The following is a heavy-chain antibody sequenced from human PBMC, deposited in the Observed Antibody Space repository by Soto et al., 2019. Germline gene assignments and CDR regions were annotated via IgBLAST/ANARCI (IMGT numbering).Heavy chain of an antibody. CDR1: GLSFTDYA. CDR3: ARDSDYYRADY. CDR2: IMKDGGVK. D-gene: IGHD2-21*02. Sequence: QPGGSLRLSCAASGLSFTDYAIHWVRQAPGQGLEWVATIMKDGGVKKYVDSVKGRFTISRDNAKNSLFLQMNSLRAEDTAVYYCARDSDYYRADYWGQGTLVTVSS. J-gene: IGHJ4*02. V-gene: IGHV3-7*01.